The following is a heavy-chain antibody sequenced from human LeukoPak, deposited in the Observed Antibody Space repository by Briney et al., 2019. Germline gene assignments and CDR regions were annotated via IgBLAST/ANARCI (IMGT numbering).Heavy chain of an antibody. V-gene: IGHV3-30-3*01. CDR1: GFTFSSYA. D-gene: IGHD1-14*01. CDR2: ISYDGSNK. Sequence: GRSLRLSCAASGFTFSSYAMHWVRQAPGKGLEWVAVISYDGSNKYYADSVKGRFTISRDNSKTPLYLQMNSLRAKDTAVYYCATVTLPSPTHFDYWGQGTLVTVSS. J-gene: IGHJ4*02. CDR3: ATVTLPSPTHFDY.